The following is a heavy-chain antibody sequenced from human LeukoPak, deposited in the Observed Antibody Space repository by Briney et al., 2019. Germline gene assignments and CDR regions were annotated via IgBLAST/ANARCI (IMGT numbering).Heavy chain of an antibody. D-gene: IGHD3-22*01. CDR1: GFTFSNYA. J-gene: IGHJ4*02. V-gene: IGHV3-23*01. CDR3: AMRPYDSSGYSVY. Sequence: GGSLRLSCAASGFTFSNYALIWVRQAPERGLQWVSAITGSGAGTYYEDSVKGRFTISRDNSKNTLYLQMNSLRAEDTAVYYCAMRPYDSSGYSVYWGQGTLVTVSS. CDR2: ITGSGAGT.